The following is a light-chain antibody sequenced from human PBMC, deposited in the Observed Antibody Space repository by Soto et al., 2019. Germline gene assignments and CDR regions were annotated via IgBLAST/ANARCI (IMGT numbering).Light chain of an antibody. J-gene: IGKJ1*01. CDR2: KAS. Sequence: DIQMTQSPSTLPASVGDRVTITCWASQSISSWLAWYQQKPGQAPKLLIYKASSLESGVLSRFSGSGSGTEFTLTISSLQADYFATDYCQRYSSYSSTFGQGTKVEIK. CDR1: QSISSW. CDR3: QRYSSYSST. V-gene: IGKV1-5*03.